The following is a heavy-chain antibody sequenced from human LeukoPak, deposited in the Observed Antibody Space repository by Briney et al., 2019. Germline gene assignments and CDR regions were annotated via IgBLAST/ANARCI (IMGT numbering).Heavy chain of an antibody. CDR3: APRAGKLRYFDWFRDV. CDR1: GYSISSGYY. Sequence: PSETLSLTCTVSGYSISSGYYWGWIRQPPGKGLEWIGSIYHSGSTYYNPSLKSRVTISVDTSKNQFSLRLTSVTAADTAVYYCAPRAGKLRYFDWFRDVWGKGTTVTVSS. V-gene: IGHV4-38-2*02. D-gene: IGHD3-9*01. J-gene: IGHJ6*04. CDR2: IYHSGST.